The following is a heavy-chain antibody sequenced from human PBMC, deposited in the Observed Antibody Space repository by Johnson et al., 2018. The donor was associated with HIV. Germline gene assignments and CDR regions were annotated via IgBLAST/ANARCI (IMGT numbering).Heavy chain of an antibody. J-gene: IGHJ3*02. CDR3: ARDGRDLVTRGSFDI. CDR1: GFIFSSYD. V-gene: IGHV3-13*01. CDR2: IGTAGDT. Sequence: MLLVESGGGLVQPGGSLRLSCAASGFIFSSYDMHWVRQATGKGLEWVSAIGTAGDTYYPGSVKGRFTISRENAKNSLYLQMNSLRPEDTAVYYCARDGRDLVTRGSFDIWGQGTMVTVSS. D-gene: IGHD3-9*01.